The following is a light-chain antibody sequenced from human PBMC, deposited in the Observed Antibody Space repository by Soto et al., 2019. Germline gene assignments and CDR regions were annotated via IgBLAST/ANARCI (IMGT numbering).Light chain of an antibody. CDR1: SSDVGYYDF. V-gene: IGLV2-14*01. J-gene: IGLJ1*01. CDR3: SSYAGSTALYV. Sequence: QSVLTQPASVSGSPGQSITISCTGTSSDVGYYDFVSWYQQHPGKAPKLIIYEVSNRPSGVSDRFSASKSGNTASLTISGLQAEDAADYHCSSYAGSTALYVFGTGTKVTV. CDR2: EVS.